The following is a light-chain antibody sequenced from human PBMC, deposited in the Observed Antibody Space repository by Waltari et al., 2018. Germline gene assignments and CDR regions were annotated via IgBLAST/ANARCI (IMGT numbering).Light chain of an antibody. V-gene: IGKV3D-15*01. J-gene: IGKJ5*01. CDR3: QQCNDWPPVIT. Sequence: EIVMTQSPATLSVSPGERATLSCRASQSVGSNLAWYQQKPGQAPRLLIYDASTRATGVPARFSGSGSGTDFTLTISSLQSEDFAIYYCQQCNDWPPVITFGQGTRLEIK. CDR1: QSVGSN. CDR2: DAS.